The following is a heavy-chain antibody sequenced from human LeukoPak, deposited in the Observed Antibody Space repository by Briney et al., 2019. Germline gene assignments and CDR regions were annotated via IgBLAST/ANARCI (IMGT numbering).Heavy chain of an antibody. V-gene: IGHV4-59*11. CDR1: GGSISSHY. Sequence: PSETLSLTCTVSGGSISSHYWTWIRQPPGKGLEWIGYIHHSGSTNYNPSLKSRVTISLDTSKSQFSLKMTSVTAADTAVYYCAREGSRWVDFEYWGQGILVTVSS. CDR2: IHHSGST. J-gene: IGHJ4*02. D-gene: IGHD1-26*01. CDR3: AREGSRWVDFEY.